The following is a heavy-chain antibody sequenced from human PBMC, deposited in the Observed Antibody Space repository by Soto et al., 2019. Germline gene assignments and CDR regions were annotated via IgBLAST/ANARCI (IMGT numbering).Heavy chain of an antibody. CDR2: IYYSGST. CDR3: AILLDFYMDV. CDR1: GGSISSSSYY. V-gene: IGHV4-39*01. Sequence: QLQLQESGPGLVKPSETLSLTCTVSGGSISSSSYYWGWIRQPPGKGLEWIGSIYYSGSTYYNPSRKSRVTISVDTSKNQFSLKLSSVTAADTAVYYCAILLDFYMDVWGKGTTVTVSS. D-gene: IGHD1-1*01. J-gene: IGHJ6*03.